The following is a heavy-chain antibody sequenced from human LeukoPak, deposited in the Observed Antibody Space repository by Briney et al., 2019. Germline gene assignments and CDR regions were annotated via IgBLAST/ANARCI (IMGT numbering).Heavy chain of an antibody. CDR2: VSAYNGNT. Sequence: ASVKVSCKASGYTFTTFGISWVRQAPGQGLEWMGWVSAYNGNTNYAQKLQGRVTMTTDTSANTAYMELGSLRSDDTAVYYCARGLLTVRARDAFEIWGQGTMVTVSS. D-gene: IGHD7-27*01. CDR3: ARGLLTVRARDAFEI. V-gene: IGHV1-18*01. CDR1: GYTFTTFG. J-gene: IGHJ3*02.